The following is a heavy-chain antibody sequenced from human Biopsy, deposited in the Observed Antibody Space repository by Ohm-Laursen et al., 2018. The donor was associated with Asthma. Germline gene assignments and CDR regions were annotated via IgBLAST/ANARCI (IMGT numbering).Heavy chain of an antibody. V-gene: IGHV3-9*01. D-gene: IGHD3-22*01. CDR3: SKSADYYDSTDYLDF. CDR2: ISWNSGNI. CDR1: GFSFDDCA. Sequence: SLRLSCTAPGFSFDDCAMHWVRQAPGKGLEWVSSISWNSGNIDYAVSVKGRFTISRVNAKNSLYLQMQSLRPEDTAFYYCSKSADYYDSTDYLDFWGRGTLVTVSS. J-gene: IGHJ4*01.